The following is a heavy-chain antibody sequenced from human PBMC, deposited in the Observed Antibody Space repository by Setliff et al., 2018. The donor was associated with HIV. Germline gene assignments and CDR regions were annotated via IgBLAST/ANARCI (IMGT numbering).Heavy chain of an antibody. CDR3: ARVGSYWSTFDY. J-gene: IGHJ4*02. CDR2: LNTETGNS. V-gene: IGHV7-4-1*02. D-gene: IGHD1-26*01. Sequence: ASVKVSCKASGYTFTSYGISWVRQAPGQGLEWMGWLNTETGNSMYAQGFTGRFVFSLDTSVSTAFLQINSLKAEDTAMYYCARVGSYWSTFDYWGQGALVTVSS. CDR1: GYTFTSYG.